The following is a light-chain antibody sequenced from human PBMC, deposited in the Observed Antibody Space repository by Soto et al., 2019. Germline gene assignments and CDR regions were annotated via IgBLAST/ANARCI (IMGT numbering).Light chain of an antibody. CDR2: DAS. CDR1: QSVSSY. J-gene: IGKJ2*01. V-gene: IGKV3-11*01. CDR3: QYRSNGPSAYT. Sequence: EIVLTQSPATLSLSPGERATLSCRASQSVSSYLSWYQQNPGQAPRLLIYDASNRATGIPARFSGSGSGTDITFTISSREPEDVAVYYCQYRSNGPSAYTFGQGTKLEIK.